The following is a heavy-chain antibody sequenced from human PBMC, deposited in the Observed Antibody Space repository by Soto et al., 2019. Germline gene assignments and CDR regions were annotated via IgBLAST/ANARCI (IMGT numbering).Heavy chain of an antibody. Sequence: SETLSLTCTVSGGSISSYYWSWIRQPPGKGLEWIGYIYYSGSTNYNPSLKSRVTISVDKSKNQFSLKLSSVTAADTAVYYCARPPPLISSGYKWGKETRVTVSS. D-gene: IGHD3-22*01. J-gene: IGHJ4*02. CDR1: GGSISSYY. V-gene: IGHV4-59*12. CDR2: IYYSGST. CDR3: ARPPPLISSGYK.